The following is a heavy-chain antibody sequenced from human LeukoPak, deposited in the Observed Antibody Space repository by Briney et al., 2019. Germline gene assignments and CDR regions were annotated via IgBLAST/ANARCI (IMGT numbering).Heavy chain of an antibody. V-gene: IGHV1-18*04. CDR3: ASCHCTYGVCYGECEYFQD. CDR2: ISPYTGKT. Sequence: VASVKVSCKASGYTFTSYYMHWVRQAPGQGLEWMGWISPYTGKTNFARDFQGRVTLTTDKSTSTAYMELRSLRSDDTAVYYCASCHCTYGVCYGECEYFQDWGQGTLVTVSS. D-gene: IGHD2-8*01. J-gene: IGHJ1*01. CDR1: GYTFTSYY.